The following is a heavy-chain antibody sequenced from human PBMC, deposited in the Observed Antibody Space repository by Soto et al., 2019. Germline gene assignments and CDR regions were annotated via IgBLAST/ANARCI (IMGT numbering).Heavy chain of an antibody. Sequence: ASVKVSCKVSGYTLTELSMHWVRQAPGKGLEWMGGFDPEDGETIYAQKFQGRVTMTEDTSTDTAYMELSSLRSEDTAVYYCATTPIDSSGYYSFDYWGQGNLVTVSS. D-gene: IGHD3-22*01. CDR2: FDPEDGET. V-gene: IGHV1-24*01. J-gene: IGHJ4*02. CDR3: ATTPIDSSGYYSFDY. CDR1: GYTLTELS.